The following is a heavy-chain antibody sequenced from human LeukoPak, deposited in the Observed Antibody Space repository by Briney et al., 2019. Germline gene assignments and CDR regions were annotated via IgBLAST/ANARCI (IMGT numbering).Heavy chain of an antibody. CDR1: GGSISSYY. CDR3: ARVHTVMADFDY. D-gene: IGHD5-18*01. Sequence: SESLSLTCTVSGGSISSYYWSWIRQPPGKGLEWIGNIYYTGSTNYNPSLKSRVTISVDTSKNQLSLKLSSVTAADTAVYYCARVHTVMADFDYWGQGTLVTVSS. V-gene: IGHV4-59*01. J-gene: IGHJ4*02. CDR2: IYYTGST.